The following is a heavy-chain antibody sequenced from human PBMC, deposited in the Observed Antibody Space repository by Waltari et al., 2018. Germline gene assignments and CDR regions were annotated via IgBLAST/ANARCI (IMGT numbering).Heavy chain of an antibody. V-gene: IGHV3-7*03. CDR2: IKQDGGER. D-gene: IGHD2-2*01. J-gene: IGHJ4*02. CDR3: LRDRRGPALFDS. Sequence: RLPCEGSGFIFSRSWMRWVLQAPGKGREWVGKIKQDGGERNYVDSVKGRFTISRDNAKNSVFLQMISLRAEDTAVYYCLRDRRGPALFDSWGQGTLVTVSS. CDR1: GFIFSRSW.